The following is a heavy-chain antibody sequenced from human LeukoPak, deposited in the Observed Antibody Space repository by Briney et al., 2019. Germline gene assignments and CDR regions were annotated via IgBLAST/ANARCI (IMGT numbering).Heavy chain of an antibody. D-gene: IGHD1-26*01. CDR1: GGSISSYY. Sequence: PSETLSLTCTVSGGSISSYYWSWIRQPPGKGLEWIGYIYYSGSTNYNPSLKSRVTISVDTSKNQFSLKLSSVTAADTAVYYCARVTTNSGSYLFDYWGQGTLVTVSS. J-gene: IGHJ4*02. CDR3: ARVTTNSGSYLFDY. CDR2: IYYSGST. V-gene: IGHV4-59*01.